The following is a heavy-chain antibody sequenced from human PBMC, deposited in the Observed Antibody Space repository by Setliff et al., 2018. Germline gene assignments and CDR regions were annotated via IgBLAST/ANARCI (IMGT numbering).Heavy chain of an antibody. J-gene: IGHJ3*01. CDR2: IYHTGST. Sequence: SETLSLTCAVSGYSISSGYYWGWIRQPPGKGLEWIGSIYHTGSTYYNPSLKSRVTMSVDTSKNQFSLHLTSVTAADTAVYYCAREVGTPTSSDAFDVWGQGMMVTVSS. D-gene: IGHD1-26*01. CDR3: AREVGTPTSSDAFDV. V-gene: IGHV4-38-2*02. CDR1: GYSISSGYY.